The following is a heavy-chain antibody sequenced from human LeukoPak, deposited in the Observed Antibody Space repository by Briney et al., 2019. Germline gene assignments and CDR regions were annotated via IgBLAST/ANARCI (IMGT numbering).Heavy chain of an antibody. CDR3: AKDGLLLWFGYYFDY. CDR1: GFTFDDYA. D-gene: IGHD3-10*01. CDR2: ISWNSGSI. J-gene: IGHJ4*02. Sequence: PGGSLRLSCAASGFTFDDYAMHWVRQAPGKGLEWVSGISWNSGSIGYADSVKGRFTISRDNAKNSLYLQMNSLRAEDTALYYRAKDGLLLWFGYYFDYWGQGTLVTVSS. V-gene: IGHV3-9*01.